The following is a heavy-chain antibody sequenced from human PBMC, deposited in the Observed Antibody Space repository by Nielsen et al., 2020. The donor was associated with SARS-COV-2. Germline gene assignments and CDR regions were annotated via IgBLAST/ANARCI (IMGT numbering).Heavy chain of an antibody. Sequence: GESLKISCAASGFTFSDYYMSWIRQAPGKGLEWVSYISSSSSYTNYADSVKGRFTISRDNAKNSLYLQMNSLRAEDTAVYYCAREVDTAMVRGFDYWGQGTLVTVSS. D-gene: IGHD5-18*01. CDR2: ISSSSSYT. CDR1: GFTFSDYY. CDR3: AREVDTAMVRGFDY. V-gene: IGHV3-11*05. J-gene: IGHJ4*02.